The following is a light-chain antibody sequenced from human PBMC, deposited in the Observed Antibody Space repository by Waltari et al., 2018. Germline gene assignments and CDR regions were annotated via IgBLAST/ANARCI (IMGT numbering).Light chain of an antibody. V-gene: IGKV3-11*01. Sequence: EIVLTQSPATLSLSPGERATLSCRASQSVSSYLAWYQQKPGQAPRLLIYDASNRATGIPARFSGSWSGTDFTLTISSLEPEDFAVYYCQQRSNWFTFGGGTKVEIK. J-gene: IGKJ4*01. CDR1: QSVSSY. CDR3: QQRSNWFT. CDR2: DAS.